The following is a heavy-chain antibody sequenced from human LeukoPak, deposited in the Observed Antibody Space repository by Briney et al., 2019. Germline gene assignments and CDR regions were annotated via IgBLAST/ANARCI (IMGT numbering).Heavy chain of an antibody. D-gene: IGHD2-2*01. CDR3: AKDPREYCSSTSCPNWFDP. CDR2: LSASGGTT. J-gene: IGHJ5*02. CDR1: GFTFSSYA. Sequence: GGSLRLSCAASGFTFSSYAMSWVRQAPGKGLEWVSSLSASGGTTYYADSVKGRFTISRDNSKNTLYLQMYSLRAEDSAVYYCAKDPREYCSSTSCPNWFDPWGQGTLVTVSS. V-gene: IGHV3-23*01.